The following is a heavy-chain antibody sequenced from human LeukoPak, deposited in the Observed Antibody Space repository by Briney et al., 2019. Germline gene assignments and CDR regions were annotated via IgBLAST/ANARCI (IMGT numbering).Heavy chain of an antibody. CDR2: IYTSGST. D-gene: IGHD6-19*01. CDR1: GGSISSYY. Sequence: SETLSLTCTVSGGSISSYYWSWIRQPAGKGLEWIGRIYTSGSTNYNPSLKSRVTMSVDTSKNQFSPKLSSVTAADTAVYYCARDLRVIAVAGTIRAKHDAFDIWGQGTMVTVSS. V-gene: IGHV4-4*07. J-gene: IGHJ3*02. CDR3: ARDLRVIAVAGTIRAKHDAFDI.